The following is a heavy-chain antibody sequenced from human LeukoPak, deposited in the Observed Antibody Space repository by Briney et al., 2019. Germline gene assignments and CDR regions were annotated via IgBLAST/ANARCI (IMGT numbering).Heavy chain of an antibody. Sequence: ASVKVSCKASGYSFTSYGISWVRQAPGQGLEWMGWISAYDGNTHFAQKFQGRVTLTTDTSTSTAYMELESLRSDDTAVYYCAISQGSYYDTSGYLGGDYWGQGTLVTVSS. CDR3: AISQGSYYDTSGYLGGDY. V-gene: IGHV1-18*01. CDR1: GYSFTSYG. D-gene: IGHD3-22*01. CDR2: ISAYDGNT. J-gene: IGHJ4*02.